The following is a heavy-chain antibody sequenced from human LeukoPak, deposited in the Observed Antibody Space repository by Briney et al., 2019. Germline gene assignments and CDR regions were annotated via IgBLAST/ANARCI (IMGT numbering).Heavy chain of an antibody. D-gene: IGHD1-26*01. CDR1: GFTFSSYW. CDR3: ARGGSPPEALGDAFDI. J-gene: IGHJ3*02. CDR2: INSDGSST. V-gene: IGHV3-74*03. Sequence: GGSLRLSCAASGFTFSSYWMHWVRQAPGKGLVRVSRINSDGSSTKYADSVKGRFTISRDNAKNTLYLQMNSLRVEDTAVYYCARGGSPPEALGDAFDIWGQGTMVTVSS.